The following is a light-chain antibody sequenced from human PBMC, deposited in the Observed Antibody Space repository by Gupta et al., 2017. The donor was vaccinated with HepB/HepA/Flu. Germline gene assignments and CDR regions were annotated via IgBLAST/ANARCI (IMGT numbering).Light chain of an antibody. J-gene: IGLJ2*01. V-gene: IGLV2-11*01. Sequence: QSALTQPRSVSGSPGQSVTISCTGTSSDVGGYNYVSWYQQHPGKAPKLMIDDVSKRPSGVPDGFSGATSGNTASLTISGREAEDEDDYYGSSYAGSSQFGGGTKLTVL. CDR2: DVS. CDR3: SSYAGSSQ. CDR1: SSDVGGYNY.